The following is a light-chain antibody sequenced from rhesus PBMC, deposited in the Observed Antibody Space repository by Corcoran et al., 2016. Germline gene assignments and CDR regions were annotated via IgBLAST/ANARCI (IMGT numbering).Light chain of an antibody. CDR1: QSLLDSEDGSTY. V-gene: IGKV2-104*02. CDR3: MQALEFPYS. CDR2: EAS. Sequence: DIVMTQTPLSLPVTPGEPASISCRSSQSLLDSEDGSTYLDWYLQKPGQSPQLLIYEASKRACGVPERFSGRGLETDFTLKISRVEAEDIGVYYCMQALEFPYSFGQGTKVEIK. J-gene: IGKJ2*01.